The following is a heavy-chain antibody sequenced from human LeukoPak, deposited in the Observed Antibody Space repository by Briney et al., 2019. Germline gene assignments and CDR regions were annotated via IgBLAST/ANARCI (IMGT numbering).Heavy chain of an antibody. CDR3: AAGGDSDPLF. Sequence: GGSLRLSCAASGFSFSTYDMHWVRQAPGKGLEWVAVISYDGSKRYYADSVKGRFTISRDNSKNTLYLQMNSLRAEDTAVYYSAAGGDSDPLFWGQGTLVTVPS. D-gene: IGHD1-14*01. CDR2: ISYDGSKR. CDR1: GFSFSTYD. V-gene: IGHV3-30-3*01. J-gene: IGHJ4*02.